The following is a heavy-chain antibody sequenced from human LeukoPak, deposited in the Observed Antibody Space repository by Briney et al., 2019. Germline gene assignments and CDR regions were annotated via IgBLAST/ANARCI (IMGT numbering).Heavy chain of an antibody. Sequence: GGSLRLSCAASGFTFSNYAMTWVRQAPGKGLEWVSYISSSGSTIYYADSVKGRFTISRDNAKNSLYLQMNSLRAEDTAVYYCARSSRLTFDYWGQGTLVTVSS. CDR3: ARSSRLTFDY. D-gene: IGHD6-6*01. CDR2: ISSSGSTI. J-gene: IGHJ4*02. V-gene: IGHV3-48*04. CDR1: GFTFSNYA.